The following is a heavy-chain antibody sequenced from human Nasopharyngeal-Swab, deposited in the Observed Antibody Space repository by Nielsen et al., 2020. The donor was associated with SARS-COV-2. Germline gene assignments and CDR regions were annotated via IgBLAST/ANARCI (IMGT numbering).Heavy chain of an antibody. D-gene: IGHD1-7*01. CDR2: IWYDGSNK. J-gene: IGHJ4*02. CDR3: ARDRSVNYARAVFDY. V-gene: IGHV3-33*01. Sequence: GESLKISCAASGFTFSSYGMHWVRQAPGKGLEWVAVIWYDGSNKYYADSVKGRFTISRDNSKNTLYLQMNSLRAEDTAVYYCARDRSVNYARAVFDYWGQGTLVTVSS. CDR1: GFTFSSYG.